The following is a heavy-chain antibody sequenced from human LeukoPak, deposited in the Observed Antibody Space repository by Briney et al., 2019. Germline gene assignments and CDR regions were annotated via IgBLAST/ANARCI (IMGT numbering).Heavy chain of an antibody. Sequence: GGSLRLSCAASGFTFSTYSMNWVRQAPGKGLEWVSYISSSSSTIYYADSVKGRFTISRDNAKNSLYLQMNSLRAEDTAVYYCARDPVQLERRGYFQHWGQGTLVTVSS. J-gene: IGHJ1*01. CDR2: ISSSSSTI. V-gene: IGHV3-48*01. CDR3: ARDPVQLERRGYFQH. D-gene: IGHD1-1*01. CDR1: GFTFSTYS.